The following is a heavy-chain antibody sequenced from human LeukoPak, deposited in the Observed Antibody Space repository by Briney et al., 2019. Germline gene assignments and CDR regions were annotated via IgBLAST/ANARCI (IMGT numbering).Heavy chain of an antibody. CDR2: IHYRENT. Sequence: TSETLSLTCTVSGDPIGIYWWSGLRESPGKALEWIAYIHYRENTNPHPSLKSRISISVDTPKNQFSLNLNSVSDADTAVYYCARDLGAGWPYWYFDLWGRGTLVTVSS. D-gene: IGHD1-26*01. CDR3: ARDLGAGWPYWYFDL. V-gene: IGHV4-59*01. J-gene: IGHJ2*01. CDR1: GDPIGIYW.